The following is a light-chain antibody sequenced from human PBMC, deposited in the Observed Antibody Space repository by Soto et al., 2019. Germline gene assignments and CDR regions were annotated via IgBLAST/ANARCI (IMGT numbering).Light chain of an antibody. CDR2: EVS. Sequence: QSALTQPASVPGSPGQSITISCTGTSGDVGGYNYVSWYQRHPGKAPKLMIYEVSNRPSGVSNRFSGSKSGNTASLTISGLQAEDEADYYCSSYTSSGTRVFGGGTKVTVL. CDR3: SSYTSSGTRV. V-gene: IGLV2-14*01. CDR1: SGDVGGYNY. J-gene: IGLJ3*02.